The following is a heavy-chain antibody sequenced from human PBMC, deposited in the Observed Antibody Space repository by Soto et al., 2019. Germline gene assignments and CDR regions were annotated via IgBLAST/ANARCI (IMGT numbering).Heavy chain of an antibody. CDR2: ISPYTGNT. Sequence: ASVKVSCKASGYIFVNYGIAWVRQAPRQGLEWMGWISPYTGNTHSASKVQGRLTMTTDTSTSTAYMDLGSLTSDDTAVYYCVMVDNYVTPTPQDVWGQGTTVTSP. CDR3: VMVDNYVTPTPQDV. V-gene: IGHV1-18*01. D-gene: IGHD3-16*01. CDR1: GYIFVNYG. J-gene: IGHJ6*02.